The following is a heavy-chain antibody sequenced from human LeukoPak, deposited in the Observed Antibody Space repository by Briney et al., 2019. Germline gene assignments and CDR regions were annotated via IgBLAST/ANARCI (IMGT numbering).Heavy chain of an antibody. CDR3: ARVASLSVTHYYYYGMDV. CDR2: ISHHGRKK. D-gene: IGHD4-17*01. CDR1: RFTFGTYA. J-gene: IGHJ6*02. V-gene: IGHV3-30*04. Sequence: GGSLRLSCAASRFTFGTYAMHWVRQAPGKGLEWVAIISHHGRKKLYAESVKGRFTISRDNAENTLYLQMSSLRHDDTAVYYCARVASLSVTHYYYYGMDVWGPGTTVSVSS.